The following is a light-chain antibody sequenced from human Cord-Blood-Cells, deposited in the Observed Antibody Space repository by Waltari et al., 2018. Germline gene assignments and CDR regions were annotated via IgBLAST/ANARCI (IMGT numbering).Light chain of an antibody. CDR3: QQANSFPFT. V-gene: IGKV1-12*01. J-gene: IGKJ3*01. CDR1: QGIHSW. CDR2: AAS. Sequence: IQMTQSPSSVSASVEDRVTITCRASQGIHSWLAWYQQKPGKAPKRLIHAASSLQSGVPSRFSGSGSGTDFTLTISRLQPEDFATYYCQQANSFPFTFGPGTKVDIK.